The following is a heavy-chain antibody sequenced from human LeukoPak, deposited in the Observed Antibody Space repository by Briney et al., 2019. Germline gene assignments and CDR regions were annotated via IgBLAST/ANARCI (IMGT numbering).Heavy chain of an antibody. V-gene: IGHV3-30*18. CDR1: IFVFSEYY. J-gene: IGHJ4*02. CDR3: AKGRRTGFVDY. Sequence: PGGSLRLSCEPSIFVFSEYYMHWVRLASGKGLEWLAVITNDGSRQFYADSVKGRFTVSRDNSKSLLFLQMESLRHDDTGIYYCAKGRRTGFVDYWGQGALVTVSS. D-gene: IGHD1-1*01. CDR2: ITNDGSRQ.